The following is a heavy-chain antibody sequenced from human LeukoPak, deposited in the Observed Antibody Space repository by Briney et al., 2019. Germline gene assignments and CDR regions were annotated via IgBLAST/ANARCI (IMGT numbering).Heavy chain of an antibody. CDR3: AKGGVVTQQDAFDI. J-gene: IGHJ3*02. V-gene: IGHV3-23*01. CDR2: ISGSGAST. CDR1: GFTFSSYA. Sequence: GGSMTPSCAASGFTFSSYAMSWVRQAPGKGLEWVSAISGSGASTYYADSVRGRFTISRDNSKNTLYLQMNSLRAEDTAVYYCAKGGVVTQQDAFDIWGQGRIVTVSS. D-gene: IGHD3-22*01.